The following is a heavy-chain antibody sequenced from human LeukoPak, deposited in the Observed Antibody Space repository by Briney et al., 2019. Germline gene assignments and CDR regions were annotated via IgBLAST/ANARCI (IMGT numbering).Heavy chain of an antibody. J-gene: IGHJ3*02. CDR2: ISSSGTYV. D-gene: IGHD3-9*01. V-gene: IGHV3-21*01. CDR3: ARASSKQLAGYLPDGFDI. CDR1: GFTFSSYS. Sequence: AGGSLRLSCAASGFTFSSYSMNWVRQAPGKGLEWVSSISSSGTYVYYADSVKGRFTISRDNAKNSLSPQMNSLRADDAAVYYCARASSKQLAGYLPDGFDIWGQGTMVTVSS.